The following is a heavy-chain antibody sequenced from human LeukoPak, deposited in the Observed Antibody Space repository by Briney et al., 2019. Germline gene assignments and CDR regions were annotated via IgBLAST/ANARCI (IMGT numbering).Heavy chain of an antibody. J-gene: IGHJ3*01. CDR1: GFIFDDFA. CDR2: ISWNGDYI. D-gene: IGHD4-17*01. CDR3: VRDFDGDLDAFDV. V-gene: IGHV3-9*01. Sequence: TGGSLRLSCAVSGFIFDDFAMHWVRQVPGKGLEWVSGISWNGDYIRYADSVKSRFTISRDNAKNSLNLQMTSLRREDTALYFCVRDFDGDLDAFDVWGQGTKVTVSS.